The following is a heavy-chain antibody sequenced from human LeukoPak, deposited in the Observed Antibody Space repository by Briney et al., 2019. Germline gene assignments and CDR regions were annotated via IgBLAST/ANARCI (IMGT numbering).Heavy chain of an antibody. CDR3: ARNEYSTLDY. J-gene: IGHJ4*02. CDR1: GFSFSNYA. D-gene: IGHD4-11*01. Sequence: GGSLRLSCAVSGFSFSNYAMSWVRQAPGKGLECVSTITGSGGGTYYADSVKGRFTISRDNSKNTLYLQMTSLRVEDTAVYYCARNEYSTLDYWGQGTLVTVSS. V-gene: IGHV3-23*01. CDR2: ITGSGGGT.